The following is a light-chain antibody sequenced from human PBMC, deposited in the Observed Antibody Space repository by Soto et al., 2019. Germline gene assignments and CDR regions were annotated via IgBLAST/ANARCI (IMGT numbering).Light chain of an antibody. Sequence: DIVMTKSPDSLAVSLGGRATINCKSSQRGLYSSNNKNYLAWYQQKPGQPPKLLIYWASTRESGVPDRFSGSGSGTDFTLTISSLQAEDVAVYYCQQYYSTPPTFGQGTKVEIK. CDR2: WAS. V-gene: IGKV4-1*01. J-gene: IGKJ1*01. CDR3: QQYYSTPPT. CDR1: QRGLYSSNNKNY.